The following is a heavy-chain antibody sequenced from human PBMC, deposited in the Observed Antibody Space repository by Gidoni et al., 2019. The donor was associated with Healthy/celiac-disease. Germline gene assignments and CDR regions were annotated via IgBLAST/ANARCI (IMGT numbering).Heavy chain of an antibody. Sequence: QVQLVQSGAEVKKPGSSVKVSCKASGGTFSSYAISWVRQAPGQGLEWMGGIIPIFGTANYAQKFQGRVTITADESTSTAYRELSSLRSEDTAVYYCARAAAARRGEAPNPEDDWGQGTLVTVSS. CDR2: IIPIFGTA. CDR3: ARAAAARRGEAPNPEDD. V-gene: IGHV1-69*01. J-gene: IGHJ4*02. D-gene: IGHD6-6*01. CDR1: GGTFSSYA.